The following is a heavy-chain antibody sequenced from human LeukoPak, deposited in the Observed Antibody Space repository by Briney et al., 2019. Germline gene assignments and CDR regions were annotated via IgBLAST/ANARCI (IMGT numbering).Heavy chain of an antibody. V-gene: IGHV4-34*01. CDR3: ARGQLWLPYYFDY. CDR1: GGSISSYY. CDR2: VNHSGST. J-gene: IGHJ4*02. D-gene: IGHD5-18*01. Sequence: SETLSLTCTVSGGSISSYYWSWIRQPPGKGLEWIGEVNHSGSTNYNPSLKSRVTISVDTSKNQSSLKLSSVTAADTAVYYCARGQLWLPYYFDYWGQGTLVTVSS.